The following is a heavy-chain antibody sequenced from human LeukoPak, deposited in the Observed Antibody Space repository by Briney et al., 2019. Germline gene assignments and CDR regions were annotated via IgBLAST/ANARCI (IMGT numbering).Heavy chain of an antibody. CDR2: INQDGSEQ. V-gene: IGHV3-7*01. D-gene: IGHD1-26*01. CDR1: EFTFSSYG. J-gene: IGHJ4*02. Sequence: RPGGSLRLSCAASEFTFSSYGMHWVRQAPGRGLEWVANINQDGSEQYYADSVKGRFTISRDNAKNSLYLQMNSLRAEDTAVCYCARDIRVGTFDYWGQGTLVTVSS. CDR3: ARDIRVGTFDY.